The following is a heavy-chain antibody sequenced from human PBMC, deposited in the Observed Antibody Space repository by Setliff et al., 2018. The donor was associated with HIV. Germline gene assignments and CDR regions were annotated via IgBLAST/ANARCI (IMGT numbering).Heavy chain of an antibody. Sequence: SETLSLTCTVSGGSIGRSSYYWGWIRQPPGKGLEWIATIYYSGSTHYNPSLKSRVTMSVDTSKNQFSLKLTSVTAADMALYYCARQQTALFVDYWGQGTLVTVSS. J-gene: IGHJ4*02. CDR2: IYYSGST. D-gene: IGHD2-21*02. CDR3: ARQQTALFVDY. CDR1: GGSIGRSSYY. V-gene: IGHV4-39*01.